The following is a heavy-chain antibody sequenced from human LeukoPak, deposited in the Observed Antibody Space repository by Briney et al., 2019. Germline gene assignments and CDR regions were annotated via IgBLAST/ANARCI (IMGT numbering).Heavy chain of an antibody. CDR2: INPSGGST. J-gene: IGHJ5*02. CDR1: GYTFTSYY. CDR3: ARAYDFWSGRYQLGP. D-gene: IGHD3-3*01. V-gene: IGHV1-46*03. Sequence: GASVKVSCKASGYTFTSYYMHWVRQAPGQGLEWMGIINPSGGSTSYAQKFQGRVAMTRDTSTSTVYMELSSLRSEDTAVYYCARAYDFWSGRYQLGPWGQGTLVTVSS.